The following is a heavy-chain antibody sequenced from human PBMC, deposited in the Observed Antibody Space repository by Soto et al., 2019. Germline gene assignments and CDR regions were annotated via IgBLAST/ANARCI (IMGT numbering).Heavy chain of an antibody. CDR2: ISAYNGNT. V-gene: IGHV1-18*01. CDR1: GYTFASYG. J-gene: IGHJ4*02. Sequence: ASVKVSCKASGYTFASYGISWGRQAPGQGLEWMGWISAYNGNTNYAQKLQGRVTMTTDTSASTAYMELRSLRSDDTAVYYCARDDHGDHFAYSGQGTLVPVSS. CDR3: ARDDHGDHFAY. D-gene: IGHD4-17*01.